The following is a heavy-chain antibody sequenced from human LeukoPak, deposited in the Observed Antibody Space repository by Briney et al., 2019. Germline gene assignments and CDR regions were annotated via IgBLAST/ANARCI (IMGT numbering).Heavy chain of an antibody. D-gene: IGHD1-26*01. J-gene: IGHJ4*02. V-gene: IGHV1-69*05. CDR2: IIPIFGTA. Sequence: ASVKVSCKASGGTFSSYAISWVRQAPGQGLEWMGGIIPIFGTANYAQKFQGRVTMTRDTSISTAYMELSRLRSDDTAVYYCARAMGATSRRFDYWGQGTLVTVSS. CDR3: ARAMGATSRRFDY. CDR1: GGTFSSYA.